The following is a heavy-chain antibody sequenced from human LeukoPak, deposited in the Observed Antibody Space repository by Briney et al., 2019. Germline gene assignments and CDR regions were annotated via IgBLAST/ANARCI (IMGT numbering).Heavy chain of an antibody. CDR2: FDPEDGET. J-gene: IGHJ5*02. V-gene: IGHV1-24*01. D-gene: IGHD6-13*01. CDR1: GYTLTELS. Sequence: ASVKVSCKVSGYTLTELSMHWVRQAPGKGLEWMGGFDPEDGETIYAQKFQGRVTMTRNTSISTAYMELSSLRSEDTAVYYCARINSSWYWNWFDPWGQGTLVTVSS. CDR3: ARINSSWYWNWFDP.